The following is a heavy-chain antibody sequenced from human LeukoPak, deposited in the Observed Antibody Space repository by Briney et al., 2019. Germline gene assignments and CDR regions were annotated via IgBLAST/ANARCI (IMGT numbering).Heavy chain of an antibody. CDR1: GFNVAINY. CDR2: IFSAGST. V-gene: IGHV3-53*01. D-gene: IGHD3-22*01. Sequence: PGGSLRLSCEASGFNVAINYMTWVRQAPGKGLEWVSVIFSAGSTYYADSVKGRFTVSRDTSKNTLDLQMNSLRAEDTAMYYCGCSSGYFRFDYWGLGTLVTVSS. J-gene: IGHJ4*02. CDR3: GCSSGYFRFDY.